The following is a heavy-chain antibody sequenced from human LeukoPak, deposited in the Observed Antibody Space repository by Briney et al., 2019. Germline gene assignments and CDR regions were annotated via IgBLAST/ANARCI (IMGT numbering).Heavy chain of an antibody. CDR1: GFTFSIYA. CDR3: ATLPRGPTGYVGYGGEDY. D-gene: IGHD5-12*01. Sequence: GGSLRLSCAASGFTFSIYAMTWVRQAPGKGLQWVSAITGSGGSTSYADSVKGRFTISRDNSENTLYLRMNGLRAEDTAVYYCATLPRGPTGYVGYGGEDYWGQGTLVTVSS. CDR2: ITGSGGST. V-gene: IGHV3-23*01. J-gene: IGHJ4*02.